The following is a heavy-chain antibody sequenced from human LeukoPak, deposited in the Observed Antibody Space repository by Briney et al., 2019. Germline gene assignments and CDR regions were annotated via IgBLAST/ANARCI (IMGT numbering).Heavy chain of an antibody. D-gene: IGHD1-7*01. CDR3: ARAPVAGNWNYEAFDI. J-gene: IGHJ3*02. Sequence: SETLSLTCTVSGGSISSGSYYWSWIRQPAGKGLEWIGRIYTSGSTNYNPSLKSRVTISVDTSENRFSLKLSSVTAADTAVYYCARAPVAGNWNYEAFDIWGQGTMVTVSS. CDR1: GGSISSGSYY. V-gene: IGHV4-61*02. CDR2: IYTSGST.